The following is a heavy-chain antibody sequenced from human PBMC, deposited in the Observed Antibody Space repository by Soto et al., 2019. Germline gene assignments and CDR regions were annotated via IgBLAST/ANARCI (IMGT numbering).Heavy chain of an antibody. CDR1: GYSFTTHW. CDR3: ARRLSGPKEEYNAYYFYGLDV. V-gene: IGHV5-10-1*01. Sequence: PGESLKISCQGSGYSFTTHWITWVRQTPGKGLEWMGRIDPSNSYINYSPSFQGHVTISVDRSISTAYLQLSRLEASDTAIYYCARRLSGPKEEYNAYYFYGLDVWGQGTKVTVSS. CDR2: IDPSNSYI. J-gene: IGHJ6*02. D-gene: IGHD1-1*01.